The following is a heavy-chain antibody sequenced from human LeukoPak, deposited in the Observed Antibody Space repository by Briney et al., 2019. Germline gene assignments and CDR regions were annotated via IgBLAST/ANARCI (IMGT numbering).Heavy chain of an antibody. V-gene: IGHV3-66*01. Sequence: GSLRLSCAASGFTVSSNYMSWVRQAPGKGLEWVSVIYSGSSTYYADTVKGRFSISRDNSKNTLYLQMNSLRAEDTAVYYCTRDTLYCSGGYCYHDIWGQGTMVTVSS. CDR1: GFTVSSNY. D-gene: IGHD2-15*01. CDR2: IYSGSST. J-gene: IGHJ3*02. CDR3: TRDTLYCSGGYCYHDI.